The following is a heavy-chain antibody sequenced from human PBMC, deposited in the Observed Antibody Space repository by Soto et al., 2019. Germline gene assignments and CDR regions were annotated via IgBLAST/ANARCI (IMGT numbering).Heavy chain of an antibody. CDR2: INAATGKT. Sequence: QVQLVQSGAEVKKPGASVNGSCKAYGYTFISYAIHWVRQAPGQRPEWMGWINAATGKTKYSQQFHGRVTITRDTSASTAYMELSSLRSEDTAVYYCSRPGPYLLVAVALWSQGTMVTVSS. CDR1: GYTFISYA. CDR3: SRPGPYLLVAVAL. J-gene: IGHJ3*01. V-gene: IGHV1-3*01. D-gene: IGHD2-21*01.